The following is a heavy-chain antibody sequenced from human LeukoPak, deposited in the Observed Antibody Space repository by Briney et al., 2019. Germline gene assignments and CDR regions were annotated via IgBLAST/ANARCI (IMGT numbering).Heavy chain of an antibody. CDR3: ARRWPARDTVMVSTMIKWYFDL. CDR1: GFTFGSYA. J-gene: IGHJ2*01. Sequence: GGSLRLSCAASGFTFGSYAMHWVRQAPGKGLEYVSGINSNGGSTYYTNSVKGRFTISRDNSKNTLYLQMGSLRAEDMAVYYCARRWPARDTVMVSTMIKWYFDLWGRGTLVTVSS. D-gene: IGHD5-18*01. V-gene: IGHV3-64*01. CDR2: INSNGGST.